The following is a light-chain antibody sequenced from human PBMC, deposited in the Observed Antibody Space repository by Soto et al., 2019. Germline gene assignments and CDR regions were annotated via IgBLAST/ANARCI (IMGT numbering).Light chain of an antibody. Sequence: IGRTQSPATLSVSTGERATLACRASQSLNCFLACYQHQPGQAPRLIMYDTYTRATSVPARFSGSGSGTEFILTICSLQSVDFAGYYCQQYNHWPLTFGQGTRLELK. J-gene: IGKJ5*01. CDR2: DTY. CDR1: QSLNCF. CDR3: QQYNHWPLT. V-gene: IGKV3-15*01.